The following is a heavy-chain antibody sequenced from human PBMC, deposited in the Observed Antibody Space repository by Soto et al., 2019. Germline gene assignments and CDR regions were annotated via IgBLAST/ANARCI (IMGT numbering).Heavy chain of an antibody. D-gene: IGHD3-16*01. Sequence: GASVKVSCKASGGTFSSYAISWVRQAPGQGLEWMGGIIPIFGTANYAQKFQGRVTITADESTSTAYMELSSLRSEDTAVYYCARERIMITSAGTLYDYYYGMDVWGQGT. CDR2: IIPIFGTA. CDR1: GGTFSSYA. CDR3: ARERIMITSAGTLYDYYYGMDV. J-gene: IGHJ6*02. V-gene: IGHV1-69*13.